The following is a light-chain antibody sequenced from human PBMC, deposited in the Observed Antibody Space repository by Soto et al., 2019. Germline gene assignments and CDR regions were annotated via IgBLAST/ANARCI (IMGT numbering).Light chain of an antibody. J-gene: IGKJ1*01. CDR3: QQYNNWPPWT. CDR2: GAS. Sequence: EIVLTQSPGTLSVSPGERATLSCCASQSISSNLAWYQQKAGQAPRLLIYGASTRATGIPARFSGSGSGTEFILTITGLQSEDFAVYYCQQYNNWPPWTFGQGTKVDIK. CDR1: QSISSN. V-gene: IGKV3-15*01.